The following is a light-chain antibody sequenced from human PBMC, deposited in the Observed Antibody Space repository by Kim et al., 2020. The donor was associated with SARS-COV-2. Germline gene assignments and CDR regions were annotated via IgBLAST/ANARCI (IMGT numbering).Light chain of an antibody. Sequence: PCESATRSCRASQNIDTYLAWYQQRPGQAPRLLVYDASNRATGVPDRFSGSGSGTDFTLTISSLEPEDFSIYYCQQRNSWPPAVTFGGGTKVDIK. CDR2: DAS. V-gene: IGKV3-11*01. CDR1: QNIDTY. CDR3: QQRNSWPPAVT. J-gene: IGKJ4*01.